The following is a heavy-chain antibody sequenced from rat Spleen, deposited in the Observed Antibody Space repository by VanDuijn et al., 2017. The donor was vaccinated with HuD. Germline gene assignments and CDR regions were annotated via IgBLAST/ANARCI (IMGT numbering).Heavy chain of an antibody. V-gene: IGHV5-20*01. CDR1: GFTGTDYG. J-gene: IGHJ3*01. D-gene: IGHD1-12*02. CDR3: AKGVTMMDA. CDR2: ISYDGGRT. Sequence: EVQLVESGGGLVQPGRSRKLSCAASGFTGTDYGMYWVRMCPTKGLEWVGSISYDGGRTYERESVKGRFSISRDNAKSTLYLQMESLRSEDTATYYCAKGVTMMDAWGQGTLVTVS.